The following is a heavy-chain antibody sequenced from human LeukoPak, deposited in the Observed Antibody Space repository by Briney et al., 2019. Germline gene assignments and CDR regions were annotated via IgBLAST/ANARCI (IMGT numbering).Heavy chain of an antibody. CDR2: ISAYNGNT. V-gene: IGHV1-18*01. CDR1: GYTFTSYG. D-gene: IGHD5-18*01. J-gene: IGHJ4*02. Sequence: GASVKVSCKASGYTFTSYGISWVRQAPGQGLEWMGWISAYNGNTNYAQKLQGRVTMTTDTSTSTAYMELRSLRSDDTAVYYCARGSRRGYSYGYIFLYWGQGTLVTVSS. CDR3: ARGSRRGYSYGYIFLY.